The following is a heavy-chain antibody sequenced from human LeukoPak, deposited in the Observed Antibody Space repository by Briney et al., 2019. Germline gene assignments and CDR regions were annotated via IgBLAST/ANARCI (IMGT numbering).Heavy chain of an antibody. Sequence: PSETLSLTCTVSGGSISSGSYYWSWIRQPGGKGLEWIGRIYTSGSTNYNPSLNSRVTISVDTSKIQSSLKLSSLTAADTAFYYCSRYDSDTGDFDPWGQGTLVTISS. V-gene: IGHV4-61*02. CDR2: IYTSGST. CDR3: SRYDSDTGDFDP. D-gene: IGHD3-10*01. J-gene: IGHJ5*02. CDR1: GGSISSGSYY.